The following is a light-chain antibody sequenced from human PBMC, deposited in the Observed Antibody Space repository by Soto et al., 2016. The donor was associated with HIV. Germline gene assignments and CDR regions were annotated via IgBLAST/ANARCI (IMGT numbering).Light chain of an antibody. V-gene: IGKV1-33*01. Sequence: DIQMTQSPSSLSASVGGTVIITCQASQDIRQNLNWYQQKPGKAPKLLIYTASNLETGVPSRFSGSGSGTDFTFTISSLQPEDIATYYCQQYDNLPYTFGQGTKLEIK. CDR2: TAS. CDR3: QQYDNLPYT. J-gene: IGKJ2*01. CDR1: QDIRQN.